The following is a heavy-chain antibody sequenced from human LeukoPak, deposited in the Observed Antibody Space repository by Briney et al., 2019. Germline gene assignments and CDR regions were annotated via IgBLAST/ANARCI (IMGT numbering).Heavy chain of an antibody. CDR2: VKEDGSQK. D-gene: IGHD5-24*01. CDR1: GFTFSSYW. Sequence: GGSLRLSCAASGFTFSSYWMNWVRQAPGKGLEWVANVKEDGSQKTYVDSVKGRFTISRDNAKNSLYLQMNNVRAEDTAVYYCARYTYKHDCWGQGTLVTVSS. CDR3: ARYTYKHDC. J-gene: IGHJ4*02. V-gene: IGHV3-7*01.